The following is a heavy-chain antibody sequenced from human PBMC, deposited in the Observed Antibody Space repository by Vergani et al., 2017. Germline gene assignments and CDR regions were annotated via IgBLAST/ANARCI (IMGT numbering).Heavy chain of an antibody. J-gene: IGHJ6*03. CDR2: IFTSGST. V-gene: IGHV4-61*02. Sequence: QVQLQESGPGLVKPSQTLSTTCTVSGGSISSGSYYWCWIRQPAGKGLEWIGRIFTSGSTNYNPSLKSRVTISVDTSKNQFSLKLSSVTAADTAVYYCARVKGTVRLYYYYCMDVWGKGTTVTVSS. CDR3: ARVKGTVRLYYYYCMDV. CDR1: GGSISSGSYY. D-gene: IGHD6-6*01.